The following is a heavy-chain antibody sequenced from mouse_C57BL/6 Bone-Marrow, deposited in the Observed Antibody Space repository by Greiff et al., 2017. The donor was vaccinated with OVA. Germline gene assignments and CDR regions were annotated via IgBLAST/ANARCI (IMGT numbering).Heavy chain of an antibody. CDR1: GFTFSSYG. CDR3: ASLLYSRFAY. V-gene: IGHV5-6*01. Sequence: EVQRVESGGDLVKPGGSLKLSCAASGFTFSSYGMSWVRQTPDKRLEWVATISSGGSYTYYPDSVKGRFTISRDNAKNTLYLQMSSLKSEDTAMYYCASLLYSRFAYWGQGTLVTVSA. CDR2: ISSGGSYT. J-gene: IGHJ3*01. D-gene: IGHD2-12*01.